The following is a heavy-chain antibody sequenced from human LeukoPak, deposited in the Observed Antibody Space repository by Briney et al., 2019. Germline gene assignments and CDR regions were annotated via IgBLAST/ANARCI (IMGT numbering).Heavy chain of an antibody. CDR1: GGSFSGYY. CDR3: ARVFGRWLQLGDYFDY. V-gene: IGHV4-34*01. J-gene: IGHJ4*02. Sequence: SETLSLTCAVYGGSFSGYYWSWIRQPPGKGLEWIGEINHSGSTNYNPSLKSRVTISVDTSKNQFSLKLSSVTAADTGVYYCARVFGRWLQLGDYFDYWGQGTLVTVSS. D-gene: IGHD5-24*01. CDR2: INHSGST.